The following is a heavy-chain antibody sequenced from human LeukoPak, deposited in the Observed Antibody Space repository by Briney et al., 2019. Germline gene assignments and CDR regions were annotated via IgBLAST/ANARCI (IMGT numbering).Heavy chain of an antibody. CDR1: GGSISSGGYY. V-gene: IGHV4-31*03. Sequence: PSETLSLTCTVSGGSISSGGYYWSWIRQHPGKGLEWIGYIYYSGSTYYNPSLKSRVTISVDTSKNQFSLKLSSVTAADTAVYYCARDSGDCSSTGCPIDYWGQGTLVTVSS. CDR3: ARDSGDCSSTGCPIDY. CDR2: IYYSGST. J-gene: IGHJ4*02. D-gene: IGHD2-2*01.